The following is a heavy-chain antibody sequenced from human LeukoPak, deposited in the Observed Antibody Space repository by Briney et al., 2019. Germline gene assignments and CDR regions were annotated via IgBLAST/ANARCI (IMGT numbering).Heavy chain of an antibody. Sequence: SSVTVSCKVSVDTLTELAIHWVRQAPGKGLEWMGNFDLEDGKPIYAQKFQGRVTMNEDTSTDTAYMELSSLRSEDTAVYYCAAWAGRGNVRQGYYFYYMDVWGKGTAVTVS. CDR3: AAWAGRGNVRQGYYFYYMDV. J-gene: IGHJ6*03. CDR2: FDLEDGKP. CDR1: VDTLTELA. V-gene: IGHV1-24*01. D-gene: IGHD1-26*01.